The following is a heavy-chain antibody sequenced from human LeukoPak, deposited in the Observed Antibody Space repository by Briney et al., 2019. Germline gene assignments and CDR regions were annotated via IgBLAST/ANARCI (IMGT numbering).Heavy chain of an antibody. CDR2: INPNSGGT. Sequence: ASVKVSCKASGYTFTGYYMHWVRQAPGQGLEWMGRINPNSGGTNYAQKFQGRVTMTRDTSISTAYMELSRLRSDDTAVYYCARLAVAGTRYYYYGMDVWGQGATVTVSS. J-gene: IGHJ6*02. CDR1: GYTFTGYY. V-gene: IGHV1-2*06. D-gene: IGHD6-19*01. CDR3: ARLAVAGTRYYYYGMDV.